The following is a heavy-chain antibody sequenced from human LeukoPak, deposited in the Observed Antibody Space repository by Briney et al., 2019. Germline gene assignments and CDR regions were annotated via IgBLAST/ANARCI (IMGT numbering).Heavy chain of an antibody. V-gene: IGHV4-38-2*02. Sequence: SETLSLTCTVSGYSISSGYYWGWIRQPPGKGLEWIGSIYHSGSTYYNPSLKSRVTISADTSKNQFSLKLRSVTAADTAVYYCARTTEGYCRGRSCYSYYYYMDVWGKGTTVTVSS. CDR3: ARTTEGYCRGRSCYSYYYYMDV. D-gene: IGHD2-15*01. J-gene: IGHJ6*03. CDR2: IYHSGST. CDR1: GYSISSGYY.